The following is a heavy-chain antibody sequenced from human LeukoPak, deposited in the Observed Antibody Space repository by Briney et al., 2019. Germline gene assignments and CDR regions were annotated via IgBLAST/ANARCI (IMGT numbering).Heavy chain of an antibody. CDR2: ISSSSSYI. Sequence: PGGSLRLSCAASGFTFSSYSMNWVRQAPGKGLEWVSSISSSSSYIYYAASVKGRFTISRDNAKNSLYLQMNSLRAEDTAVYYCARGPGLLLGYCSGGSCQPVRYWGQGTLVTVSS. CDR1: GFTFSSYS. D-gene: IGHD2-15*01. V-gene: IGHV3-21*01. J-gene: IGHJ4*02. CDR3: ARGPGLLLGYCSGGSCQPVRY.